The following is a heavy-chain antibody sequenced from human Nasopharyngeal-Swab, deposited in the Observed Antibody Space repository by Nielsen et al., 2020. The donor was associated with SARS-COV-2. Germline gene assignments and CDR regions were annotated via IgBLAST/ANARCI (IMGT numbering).Heavy chain of an antibody. CDR1: GFDFNNYG. CDR2: ISYDGSNK. Sequence: GGSLRLSCAASGFDFNNYGMHWVRQAPGKGLEWVAVISYDGSNKYYADSVKGRFTISRDNSKNTLYLQMNSLRAEDTAVYYCAKDPHSYYYGSGSSYFDYWGQGTLVTVSS. V-gene: IGHV3-33*05. J-gene: IGHJ4*02. D-gene: IGHD3-10*01. CDR3: AKDPHSYYYGSGSSYFDY.